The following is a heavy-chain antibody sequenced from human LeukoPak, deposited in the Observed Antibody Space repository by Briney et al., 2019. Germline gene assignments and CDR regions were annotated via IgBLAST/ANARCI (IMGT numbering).Heavy chain of an antibody. CDR3: ARIANVDMAMVNFDY. V-gene: IGHV4-39*01. J-gene: IGHJ4*02. CDR2: IYYSGST. Sequence: LXLTCTVSDDSISSSNYYWGWIRXPPGKGVEWIGTIYYSGSTFYNPSLKSQVTISLDTSKNQFSLKMTSVTAADTAVYYCARIANVDMAMVNFDYWGQGTLVTVSS. CDR1: DDSISSSNYY. D-gene: IGHD5-18*01.